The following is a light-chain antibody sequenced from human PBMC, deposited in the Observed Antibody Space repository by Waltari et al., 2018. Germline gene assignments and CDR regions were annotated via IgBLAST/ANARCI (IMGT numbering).Light chain of an antibody. Sequence: DXQMTQSPSTLSAYVGXXXTITCRASQIISNWLAWYQQKPGKAPKLLLYKASTLESGVPSRFSGSGSGTEFTLTISSLQPDDFATYYCQQYNSYSLLTFGGGTKVEIK. CDR3: QQYNSYSLLT. CDR1: QIISNW. J-gene: IGKJ4*01. CDR2: KAS. V-gene: IGKV1-5*03.